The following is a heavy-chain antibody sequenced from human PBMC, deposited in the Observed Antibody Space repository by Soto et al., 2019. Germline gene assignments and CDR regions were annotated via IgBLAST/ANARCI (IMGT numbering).Heavy chain of an antibody. Sequence: EVQLLESGGGLVQPGGSLRLSCAASGFTFSSYAMSWVRQAPGKGLEWVSAISGSGGSTYYGDSVKGRFTISRDNSKNTLYLQMNSLRAEDTAVYYCAKARAQYYDFWSGYPVDYWGQGTLVTVSS. V-gene: IGHV3-23*01. CDR2: ISGSGGST. CDR3: AKARAQYYDFWSGYPVDY. CDR1: GFTFSSYA. J-gene: IGHJ4*02. D-gene: IGHD3-3*01.